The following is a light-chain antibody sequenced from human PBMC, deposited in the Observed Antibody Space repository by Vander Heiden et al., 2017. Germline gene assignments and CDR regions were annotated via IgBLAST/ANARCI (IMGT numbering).Light chain of an antibody. CDR2: EVS. Sequence: QSALTQPRSVSGSPGQSVTISCTGTSSDVGGHNYVSWYQQHPGKAPKLMIYEVSERPSGVPDRFSGSKSGNTASLTISGLQAEDEADYYCCSYAGSYPWVFGGGTKLTVL. CDR1: SSDVGGHNY. J-gene: IGLJ3*02. CDR3: CSYAGSYPWV. V-gene: IGLV2-11*01.